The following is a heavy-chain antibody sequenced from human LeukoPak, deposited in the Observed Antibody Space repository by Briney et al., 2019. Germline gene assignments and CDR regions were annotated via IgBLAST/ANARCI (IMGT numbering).Heavy chain of an antibody. CDR1: GYTFSSYA. J-gene: IGHJ4*02. D-gene: IGHD3-22*01. CDR3: AKPLVSDYYDSSGYWGY. V-gene: IGHV3-23*01. CDR2: ISGSGDST. Sequence: GGSLRLSCAASGYTFSSYAMSWVRQAPGKGLEWVSAISGSGDSTYYSDSVKGRFTISRDNSKNTLYVQMNSLRAEDTAVYYCAKPLVSDYYDSSGYWGYWGQGTLVTVSS.